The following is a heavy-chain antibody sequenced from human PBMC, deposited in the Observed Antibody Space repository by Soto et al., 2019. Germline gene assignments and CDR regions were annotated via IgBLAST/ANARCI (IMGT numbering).Heavy chain of an antibody. CDR2: ILHSGSS. D-gene: IGHD3-10*01. CDR3: ARRLFVPATLAYYDY. J-gene: IGHJ4*02. V-gene: IGHV4-4*02. CDR1: NDSIRSANW. Sequence: QVHLQESGPGLVKPSETLSLTCSVSNDSIRSANWWSWVRQPPGKGLEWIGEILHSGSSNNNPSLKRRVTLSVDKTKNEFSLKLNSVTAADTAVYYCARRLFVPATLAYYDYWDQGPLVPVSS.